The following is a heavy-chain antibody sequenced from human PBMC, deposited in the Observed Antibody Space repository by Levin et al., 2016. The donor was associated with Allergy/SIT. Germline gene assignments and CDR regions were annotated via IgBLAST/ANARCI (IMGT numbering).Heavy chain of an antibody. CDR1: GGSFSGYY. V-gene: IGHV4-34*01. Sequence: SETLSLTCAVYGGSFSGYYWSWIRQPPGKGLEWIGEINHSGSTNYNPSLKSRVTISVDTSKNQFSLKLSSVTAADTAVYYCARGVTHWFDPWGQGTLVTVSS. CDR2: INHSGST. D-gene: IGHD2-21*02. CDR3: ARGVTHWFDP. J-gene: IGHJ5*02.